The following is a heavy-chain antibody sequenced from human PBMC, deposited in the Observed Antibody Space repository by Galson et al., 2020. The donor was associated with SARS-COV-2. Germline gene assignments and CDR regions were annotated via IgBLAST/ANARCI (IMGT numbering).Heavy chain of an antibody. V-gene: IGHV6-1*01. CDR3: ARSPGKTVARTMDV. Sequence: SQTLSLTCGISGDSVSSNSAAWNWLRQSPSRGLEWLGRTYYRSKWYSDYAVSMKSRLIINADTSKNQFSLHLNSVTPEDTAVYYCARSPGKTVARTMDVWGQGTTVTVSS. J-gene: IGHJ6*02. CDR2: TYYRSKWYS. D-gene: IGHD6-19*01. CDR1: GDSVSSNSAA.